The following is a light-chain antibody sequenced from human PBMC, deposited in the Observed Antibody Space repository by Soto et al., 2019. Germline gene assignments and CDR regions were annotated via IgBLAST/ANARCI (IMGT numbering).Light chain of an antibody. J-gene: IGLJ1*01. V-gene: IGLV2-11*01. CDR3: SSYAGNYIYV. CDR1: STYIGPFHH. CDR2: AVT. Sequence: QSALTQPRSVSGSPGQSDTISCTRTSTYIGPFHHVAWYQQHPGKAPKLIIFAVTKRPSGVPDRFSGSKSGNTASLTISGLQAEDDADYYCSSYAGNYIYVFATGTKLTVL.